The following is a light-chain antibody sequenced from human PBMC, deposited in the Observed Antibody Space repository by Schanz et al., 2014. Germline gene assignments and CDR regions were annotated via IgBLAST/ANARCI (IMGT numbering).Light chain of an antibody. CDR2: DAS. CDR1: QSVSSY. CDR3: QHYNNWPPYT. V-gene: IGKV3-15*01. Sequence: EIVLTQSPATLSLSPGERATLSCRASQSVSSYLAWYQQKPGQAPRLLIYDASTRATGISARFSGSGSGTEFTLTISSLQSEDFAVYYCQHYNNWPPYTFGQGTKVEIK. J-gene: IGKJ2*01.